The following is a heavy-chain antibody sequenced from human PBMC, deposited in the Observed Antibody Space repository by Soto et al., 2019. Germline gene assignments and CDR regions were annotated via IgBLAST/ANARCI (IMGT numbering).Heavy chain of an antibody. D-gene: IGHD2-21*01. CDR1: GFTFSSYS. CDR2: ISSRNNDM. V-gene: IGHV3-21*01. J-gene: IGHJ5*02. CDR3: ARDVNGGFCGA. Sequence: EVQLVESGGSLVKPGGSLRLSCAASGFTFSSYSMNWVRQAPGKGLEWVSTISSRNNDMYYVDSVKGRFTISRDNARNSVYLQMNSLRADDTAVYYCARDVNGGFCGAWGQGTLVTVSS.